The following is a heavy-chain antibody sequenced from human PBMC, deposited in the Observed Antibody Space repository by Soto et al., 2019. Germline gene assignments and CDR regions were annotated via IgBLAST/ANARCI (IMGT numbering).Heavy chain of an antibody. CDR3: AKVQLRLDYFDY. CDR1: GFTFSNYA. Sequence: EVQLLESGGGLVQPGGSLRLSFAASGFTFSNYAMNWVRQAPGKGLEWVSAISGSGSTYYADSVKGRFTISRDNSKNTLYLQMNSLRAEDTAVYYCAKVQLRLDYFDYWGPGTLVTVSS. D-gene: IGHD5-12*01. V-gene: IGHV3-23*01. J-gene: IGHJ4*02. CDR2: ISGSGST.